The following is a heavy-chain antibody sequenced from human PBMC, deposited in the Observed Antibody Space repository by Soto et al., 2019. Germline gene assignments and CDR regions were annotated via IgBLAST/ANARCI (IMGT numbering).Heavy chain of an antibody. J-gene: IGHJ4*01. V-gene: IGHV1-46*03. Sequence: ASVKGSWEGSGYIFPSYYIHWVRQAPGQGLEWMGWINPFDGSRMFAQSFQGRVTMTRDTSTSTVYMEVSSLRSEDTAVYYCSRVDPGETSPFDHWG. CDR3: SRVDPGETSPFDH. CDR1: GYIFPSYY. D-gene: IGHD3-10*01. CDR2: INPFDGSR.